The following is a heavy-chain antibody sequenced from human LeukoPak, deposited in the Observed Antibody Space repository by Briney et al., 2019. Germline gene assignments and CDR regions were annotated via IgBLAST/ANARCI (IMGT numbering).Heavy chain of an antibody. J-gene: IGHJ6*02. CDR1: GGSISSSSYY. Sequence: SETLSLTCTVSGGSISSSSYYWGWIRQPPGKGLEWIGSIYYSGSTYYNPSLKSRVTISVDTSKNQFSLKLSSVTAADTAVYYCARYYDSSGYPDPYYYYGMDVWGQGTTVTVSS. V-gene: IGHV4-39*07. D-gene: IGHD3-22*01. CDR2: IYYSGST. CDR3: ARYYDSSGYPDPYYYYGMDV.